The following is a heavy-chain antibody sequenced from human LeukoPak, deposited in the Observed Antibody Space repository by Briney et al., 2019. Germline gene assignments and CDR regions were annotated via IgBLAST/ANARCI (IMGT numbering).Heavy chain of an antibody. J-gene: IGHJ1*01. CDR2: ISSGSGTI. CDR1: GFTFSTCS. D-gene: IGHD6-13*01. Sequence: GGSLRLSCAASGFTFSTCSMNWVRQAPGKGLEWVADISSGSGTIYYADSVKGRFTISRDNAKNSLYLQMNSLRAEDSAVYYCARVLYSSSWYEYFQHWGQGTLVTVSS. CDR3: ARVLYSSSWYEYFQH. V-gene: IGHV3-48*01.